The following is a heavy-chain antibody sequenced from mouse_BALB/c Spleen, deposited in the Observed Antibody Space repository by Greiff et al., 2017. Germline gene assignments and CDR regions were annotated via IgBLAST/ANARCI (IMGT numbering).Heavy chain of an antibody. Sequence: QVHVKQSGAELVRPGVSVKISCKGSGYTFTDYAMHWVKQSHAKSLEWIGVISTYYGDASYNQKFKGKATMTVDKSSSTAYMELARLTSEDSAIYYCAYYRYETGFDYWGQGTTLTVSS. V-gene: IGHV1S137*01. J-gene: IGHJ2*01. CDR3: AYYRYETGFDY. D-gene: IGHD2-14*01. CDR2: ISTYYGDA. CDR1: GYTFTDYA.